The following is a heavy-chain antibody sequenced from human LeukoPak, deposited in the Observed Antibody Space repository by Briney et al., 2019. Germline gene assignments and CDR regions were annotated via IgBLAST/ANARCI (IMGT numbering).Heavy chain of an antibody. CDR3: AELGITMIGGV. D-gene: IGHD3-10*02. Sequence: GGSPRLSCAASGFTFSTYSMNWVRQAPGKGLEWVSSISSSSSYIYYADSVKGRFTISRGNAKNSLYLQMNSLRAEDTAVYYCAELGITMIGGVWGKGTTVTISS. CDR2: ISSSSSYI. CDR1: GFTFSTYS. J-gene: IGHJ6*04. V-gene: IGHV3-21*01.